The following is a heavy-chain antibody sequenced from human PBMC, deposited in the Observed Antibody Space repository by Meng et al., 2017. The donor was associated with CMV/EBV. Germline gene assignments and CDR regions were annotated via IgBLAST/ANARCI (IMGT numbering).Heavy chain of an antibody. CDR2: IIPIFGTA. V-gene: IGHV1-69*05. CDR1: GYTFTSYA. D-gene: IGHD4-11*01. CDR3: ARGNDYSLNGWFGY. Sequence: SVKVSWKASGYTFTSYAISWGRQAPGQGLEWMGGIIPIFGTANYAQKFQGRVTITTDESTSTAYMELSSLRSEDTAVYYCARGNDYSLNGWFGYWGQGTLVTVSS. J-gene: IGHJ5*01.